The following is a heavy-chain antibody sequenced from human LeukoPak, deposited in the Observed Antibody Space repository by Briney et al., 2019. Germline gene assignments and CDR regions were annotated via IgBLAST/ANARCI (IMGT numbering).Heavy chain of an antibody. D-gene: IGHD1-26*01. CDR2: ISYDGSNK. Sequence: GGPLRLSCAASGFTFSSYAMHWVRQAPGKGLEWVAVISYDGSNKYYADSVKGRFTISRDNSKNTLYLQMNSLRAEDTAVYYCAKDRLGVVGAPRGYFDYWGQGTLVTVSS. V-gene: IGHV3-30-3*01. CDR3: AKDRLGVVGAPRGYFDY. J-gene: IGHJ4*02. CDR1: GFTFSSYA.